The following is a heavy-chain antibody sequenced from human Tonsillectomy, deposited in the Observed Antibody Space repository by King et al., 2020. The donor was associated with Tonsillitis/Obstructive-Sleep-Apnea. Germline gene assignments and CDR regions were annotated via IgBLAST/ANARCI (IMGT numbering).Heavy chain of an antibody. CDR3: GRVTYCSSTSCSYYMDV. V-gene: IGHV3-21*01. CDR1: GFTFSSHS. Sequence: QLVQSGGGLVKPGGSLRLSCAASGFTFSSHSMNWVRQAPGKGLEWGSSISSSSSYIYYADSVKGRFTISRDNAKKSLYLQMNSLRAEDTAVYYCGRVTYCSSTSCSYYMDVWGKGTTVTVSS. J-gene: IGHJ6*03. D-gene: IGHD2-2*01. CDR2: ISSSSSYI.